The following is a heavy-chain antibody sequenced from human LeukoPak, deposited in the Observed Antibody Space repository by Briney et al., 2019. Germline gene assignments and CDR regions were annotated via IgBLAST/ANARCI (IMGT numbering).Heavy chain of an antibody. V-gene: IGHV4-34*01. J-gene: IGHJ4*02. Sequence: PSETLSLTCAVYGGSFSGYYWSWIRQPPGKGLEWIVEINYSGSTNYNPSLKSRVTISVDTSKNQFSLKLSSVTAADTAVYYCARSGSCSGGSCYSGRLDYWGQGIVVSVSS. CDR3: ARSGSCSGGSCYSGRLDY. D-gene: IGHD2-15*01. CDR1: GGSFSGYY. CDR2: INYSGST.